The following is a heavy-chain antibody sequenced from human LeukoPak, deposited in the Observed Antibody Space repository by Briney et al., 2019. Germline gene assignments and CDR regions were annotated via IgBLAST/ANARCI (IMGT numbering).Heavy chain of an antibody. Sequence: GGSLRLSCAASGFTFSSYSMNWVRQAPGKGLEWVSSISSSSSYIYYADSVKGRFTISRDNAKNSLYLQMNSLRAEDTAVYYCAVIDIVVVVAARQEGGYWGQGTLVTVSS. CDR2: ISSSSSYI. J-gene: IGHJ4*02. D-gene: IGHD2-15*01. V-gene: IGHV3-21*01. CDR1: GFTFSSYS. CDR3: AVIDIVVVVAARQEGGY.